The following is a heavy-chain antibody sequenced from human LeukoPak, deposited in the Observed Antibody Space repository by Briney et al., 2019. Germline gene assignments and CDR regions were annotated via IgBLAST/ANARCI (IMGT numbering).Heavy chain of an antibody. D-gene: IGHD6-19*01. V-gene: IGHV4-39*01. Sequence: PSETLALTGTVSIESLSGLPYSWGWVRQSPGKGLEWIAYMYYDEHTYYNPSLKSRVTISVDTSKMQFSLSLSSVTAADTAIYYCVRYRSTSYRFDNWGQGTLVTVSS. CDR1: IESLSGLPYS. J-gene: IGHJ4*02. CDR2: MYYDEHT. CDR3: VRYRSTSYRFDN.